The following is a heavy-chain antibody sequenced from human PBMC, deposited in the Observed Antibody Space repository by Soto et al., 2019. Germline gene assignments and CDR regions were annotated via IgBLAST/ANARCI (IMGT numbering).Heavy chain of an antibody. CDR1: GFTFTSSA. D-gene: IGHD2-2*02. CDR2: IVVGSGNT. V-gene: IGHV1-58*01. J-gene: IGHJ3*02. CDR3: AAPRAHLLYSIAFDI. Sequence: ASVKVSCKASGFTFTSSAVQWLRQARGQRLEWIGWIVVGSGNTNYAQKFQERVTITRDMSTSTAYMELSSLRSEDTAVYYCAAPRAHLLYSIAFDIWGQGTMVTVSS.